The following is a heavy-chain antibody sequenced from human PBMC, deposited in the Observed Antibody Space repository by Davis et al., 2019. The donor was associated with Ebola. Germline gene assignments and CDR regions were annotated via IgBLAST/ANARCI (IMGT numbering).Heavy chain of an antibody. J-gene: IGHJ6*02. V-gene: IGHV4-61*01. CDR3: ARDMWLRGYYYGMDV. Sequence: PGGSLRLSCTVSGGSVSSGSYYWSWIRQPPGKGLEWIGYIYYSGSTNYNPSLKSRVTISVDTSKNQFSLKLSSVTAADTAVYYCARDMWLRGYYYGMDVWGQGTTVTVSS. D-gene: IGHD5-12*01. CDR1: GGSVSSGSYY. CDR2: IYYSGST.